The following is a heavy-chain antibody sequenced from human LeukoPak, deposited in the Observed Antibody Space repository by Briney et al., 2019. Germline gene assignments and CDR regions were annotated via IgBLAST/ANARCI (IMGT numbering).Heavy chain of an antibody. CDR2: INPDGSKK. V-gene: IGHV3-7*05. D-gene: IGHD6-19*01. J-gene: IGHJ4*02. CDR1: GFTFSSYW. CDR3: ATGGPSGWTF. Sequence: TGGSLRLSCAASGFTFSSYWMSWVRQAPGKGLEWVANINPDGSKKYYVDSVTGRFTISRDNAKNPLYLQMNSLRAEDTAVYYCATGGPSGWTFGGQGSLVAVSS.